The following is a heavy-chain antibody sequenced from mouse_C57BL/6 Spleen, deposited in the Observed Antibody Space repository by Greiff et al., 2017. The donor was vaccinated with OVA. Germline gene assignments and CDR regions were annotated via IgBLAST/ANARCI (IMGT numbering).Heavy chain of an antibody. CDR3: SRGGYGNFKPFDY. D-gene: IGHD2-10*02. Sequence: VKLQQSGAELARPGASVKLSCKASGYTFTSYGISWVKQRTGQGLEWIGELYPRSGNTYYNEKFKCKATLTADTSSSTAYMELSSLTSEDAAVEFCSRGGYGNFKPFDYWGKGTTLTVSS. J-gene: IGHJ2*01. CDR2: LYPRSGNT. V-gene: IGHV1-81*01. CDR1: GYTFTSYG.